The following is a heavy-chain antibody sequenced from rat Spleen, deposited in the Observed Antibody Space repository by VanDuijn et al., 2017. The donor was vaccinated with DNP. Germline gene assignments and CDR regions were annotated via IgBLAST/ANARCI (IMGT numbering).Heavy chain of an antibody. V-gene: IGHV2-6*01. CDR1: GFSLTSYT. Sequence: QVQLKESGPGLVQPSQTLSLTCTVSGFSLTSYTVRWVRQPPGKGLEWIAAISSGGSSYFNSALKSRLSVSRDTSRSQAFLQMNSLQTEDTAIYFCTREEPRVLSFFSSLFDYWGQGVMVTVSS. CDR3: TREEPRVLSFFSSLFDY. D-gene: IGHD1-8*01. CDR2: ISSGGSS. J-gene: IGHJ2*01.